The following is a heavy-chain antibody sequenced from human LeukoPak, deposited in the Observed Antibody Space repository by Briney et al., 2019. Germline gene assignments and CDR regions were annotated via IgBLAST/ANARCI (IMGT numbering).Heavy chain of an antibody. CDR3: AKDPGRVSAAGTDY. CDR2: ISGSGIST. CDR1: GFTFSSYA. Sequence: AGSLRLSCAASGFTFSSYAMSWVRQAPGKGLEWVSTISGSGISTYYADSVKGRFTISRDNSKNTLYVQMNSLRAEDTAVYYCAKDPGRVSAAGTDYWGQGTLVPVSS. J-gene: IGHJ4*02. V-gene: IGHV3-23*01. D-gene: IGHD6-13*01.